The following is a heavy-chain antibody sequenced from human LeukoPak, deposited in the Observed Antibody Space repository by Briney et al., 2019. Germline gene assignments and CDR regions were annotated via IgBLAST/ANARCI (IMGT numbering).Heavy chain of an antibody. Sequence: PSETLSLTCTVSGGSISSSSYYWGWIRQPPGKGLEWIGSIYYSGSTYYNPSLKSRVTISVDTSKNQFSLKLSSVTAADTAVYYCARLGYCTNGVCYTVRLDVWGQGTTVTVSS. V-gene: IGHV4-39*01. J-gene: IGHJ6*02. D-gene: IGHD2-8*01. CDR3: ARLGYCTNGVCYTVRLDV. CDR2: IYYSGST. CDR1: GGSISSSSYY.